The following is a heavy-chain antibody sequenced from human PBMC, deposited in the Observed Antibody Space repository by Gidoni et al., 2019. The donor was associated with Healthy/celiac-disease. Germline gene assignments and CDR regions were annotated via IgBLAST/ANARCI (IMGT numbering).Heavy chain of an antibody. Sequence: QVQLVQSGAEVKKPGASVQVSCKASGYTFPSYDINWVRPDTGQGLEWMGWMNPNSGNTGYAQKFQGRVTMTRNTSISTAYMELSSLRSEDTAVYYCAGVVGGTGFIDYWGQGTLVTVSS. CDR2: MNPNSGNT. CDR3: AGVVGGTGFIDY. J-gene: IGHJ4*02. D-gene: IGHD3-10*01. CDR1: GYTFPSYD. V-gene: IGHV1-8*01.